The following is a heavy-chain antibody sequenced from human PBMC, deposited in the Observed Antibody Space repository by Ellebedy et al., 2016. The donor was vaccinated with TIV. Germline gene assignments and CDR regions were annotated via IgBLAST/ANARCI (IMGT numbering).Heavy chain of an antibody. Sequence: AASVKVSCKASGYTFTSYGISWVRQAPGQGLEWMGWISAYNGYTNYAQKLQGRVTMTTDTSTSTAYMELRSLRYDDTAVYYCARDPSGRGIAAPTVDYWGQGTLVTVSS. CDR2: ISAYNGYT. CDR1: GYTFTSYG. V-gene: IGHV1-18*01. CDR3: ARDPSGRGIAAPTVDY. D-gene: IGHD6-13*01. J-gene: IGHJ4*02.